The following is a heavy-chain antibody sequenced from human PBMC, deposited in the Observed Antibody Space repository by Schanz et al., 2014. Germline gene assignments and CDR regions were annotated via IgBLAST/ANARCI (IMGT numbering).Heavy chain of an antibody. Sequence: VQLLESGGGLVQPGGSLRLSCAASGFTFSDYYMSWIRQAPGKGLEWVAVISYDGSNKYYADSVKGRFTISRDNSKNTLYLQMNSLRAEDTAVYYCAKDPSHGDYDYYFDYWGQGTLVTVSS. CDR1: GFTFSDYY. CDR3: AKDPSHGDYDYYFDY. CDR2: ISYDGSNK. V-gene: IGHV3-30*18. D-gene: IGHD3-22*01. J-gene: IGHJ4*02.